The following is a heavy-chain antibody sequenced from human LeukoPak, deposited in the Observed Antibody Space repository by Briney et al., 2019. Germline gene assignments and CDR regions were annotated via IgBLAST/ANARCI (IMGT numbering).Heavy chain of an antibody. CDR1: GASISSYY. Sequence: SETLSLTCSVSGASISSYYWSWIRQPPGKALEWIAYMYNSVSNYTPSLKSRVTISVDTSKNQFYMKLSSVTAADTAVYYCARHRARDGYNALAYWGQGTLVTVSS. V-gene: IGHV4-59*08. CDR2: MYNSVS. CDR3: ARHRARDGYNALAY. J-gene: IGHJ4*02. D-gene: IGHD5-24*01.